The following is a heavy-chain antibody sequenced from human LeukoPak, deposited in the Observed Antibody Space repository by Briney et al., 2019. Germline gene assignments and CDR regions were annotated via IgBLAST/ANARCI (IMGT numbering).Heavy chain of an antibody. CDR1: GFTFSSYA. V-gene: IGHV3-23*01. CDR3: AKDAGVMVRGVFAY. Sequence: GGSLRLSCAASGFTFSSYAMYWVRQAPGTGLEWVSSISGSAGYTYYADSVKGRFPISRDNSKNALYLQMNSLRAEDTAIYYCAKDAGVMVRGVFAYWGQGTLVTVAS. D-gene: IGHD3-10*01. CDR2: ISGSAGYT. J-gene: IGHJ4*02.